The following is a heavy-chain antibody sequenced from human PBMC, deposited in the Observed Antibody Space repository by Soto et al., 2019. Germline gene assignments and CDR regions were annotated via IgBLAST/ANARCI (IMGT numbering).Heavy chain of an antibody. D-gene: IGHD3-9*01. V-gene: IGHV3-23*01. CDR3: LTWSHKVLTGPDGYGMDV. CDR1: GGPFSGCA. Sequence: LRLSCAASGGPFSGCALSWVRQSPGGGLEWVSFISSNGGYTNYADSVKGRFSISRDNSNNMLYLQMSSLRAEDSAIYYCLTWSHKVLTGPDGYGMDVWGQGTTVTVSS. J-gene: IGHJ6*02. CDR2: ISSNGGYT.